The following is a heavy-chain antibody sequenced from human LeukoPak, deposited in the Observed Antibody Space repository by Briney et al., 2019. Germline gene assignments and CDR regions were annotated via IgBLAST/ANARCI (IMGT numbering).Heavy chain of an antibody. CDR2: IKQDGSEK. J-gene: IGHJ5*02. Sequence: PGGSPRLSCAASGIIITSYWMSWVRQTPGKGLEWVANIKQDGSEKNYVDSVKGRFTIFRDNARNSLYLQMNSLRAEDTAVYYCASHSYGYNHWGQGTLVIVSS. D-gene: IGHD3-16*01. V-gene: IGHV3-7*01. CDR1: GIIITSYW. CDR3: ASHSYGYNH.